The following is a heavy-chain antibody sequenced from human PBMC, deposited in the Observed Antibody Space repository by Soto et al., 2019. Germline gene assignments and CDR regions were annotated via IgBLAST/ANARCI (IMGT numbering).Heavy chain of an antibody. Sequence: QMQLVQSGAEVKKPGSSVRVSCKASGGTFSSYAITWVRQAPGQGLAWMGGIVPMSGTAYFAQEFQDRVTITADESTSTAYMELTRLRSEDTGIYYCAKTAVTGLNYYYYGLDVWGQGTTVTVSS. V-gene: IGHV1-69*01. CDR1: GGTFSSYA. CDR2: IVPMSGTA. J-gene: IGHJ6*02. D-gene: IGHD3-10*01. CDR3: AKTAVTGLNYYYYGLDV.